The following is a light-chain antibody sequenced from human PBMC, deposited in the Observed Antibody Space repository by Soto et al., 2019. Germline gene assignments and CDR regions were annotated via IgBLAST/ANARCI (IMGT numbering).Light chain of an antibody. CDR1: QGISSY. CDR3: QQSYSTPWT. Sequence: AIRMTQSPSSFSASTGDRVTITCRASQGISSYLAWYQQKPGKAPKLLISAASTLQSGVPSRFSGSGSGTDFTLTINCLQSEDFATYYCQQSYSTPWTFGQGTKVDIK. V-gene: IGKV1-8*01. J-gene: IGKJ1*01. CDR2: AAS.